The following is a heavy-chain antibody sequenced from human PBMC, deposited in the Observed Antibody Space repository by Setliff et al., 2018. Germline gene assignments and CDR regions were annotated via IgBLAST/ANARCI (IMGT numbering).Heavy chain of an antibody. D-gene: IGHD6-19*01. V-gene: IGHV3-21*01. Sequence: GGSLRLSCAVSGVFFRNYHVTWVRQAPGKGLEWVSSYSGSNDYITYADSVKGRFTIFRDNAKDSLYLQMNSLRADDTAVYYCAKKGYTNGRTDAFDVWGQGTMVTVS. J-gene: IGHJ3*01. CDR1: GVFFRNYH. CDR2: YSGSNDYI. CDR3: AKKGYTNGRTDAFDV.